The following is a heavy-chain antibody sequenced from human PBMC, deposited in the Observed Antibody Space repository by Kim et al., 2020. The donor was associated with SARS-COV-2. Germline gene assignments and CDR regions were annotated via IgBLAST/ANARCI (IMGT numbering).Heavy chain of an antibody. CDR2: INTDGRDT. Sequence: GGSLRLSCVTSGFTFSDSWMHWVRQAPGNGLVWVSRINTDGRDTSYADSVKGRFTISRDNAKNTLYLQMNSLRAEDTDVYYCARVVPGTNIFDYWGQGTLVTVSS. V-gene: IGHV3-74*01. D-gene: IGHD1-7*01. J-gene: IGHJ4*02. CDR3: ARVVPGTNIFDY. CDR1: GFTFSDSW.